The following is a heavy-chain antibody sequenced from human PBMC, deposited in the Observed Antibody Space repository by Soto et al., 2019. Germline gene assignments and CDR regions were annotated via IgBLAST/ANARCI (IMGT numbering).Heavy chain of an antibody. D-gene: IGHD3-3*01. J-gene: IGHJ4*02. V-gene: IGHV4-39*01. CDR1: SGSISSSGYY. CDR3: ARQVSYSDSLRNYFDK. Sequence: QLRLQESGPGLVKPSETLALTCSVSSGSISSSGYYWDWIRQPPGKGLEWIGSIDRSATTYYNPSLKRRVTMSVDTSKNQFSLRLTSVSAADTAVYYCARQVSYSDSLRNYFDKWGQGTLVTVSS. CDR2: IDRSATT.